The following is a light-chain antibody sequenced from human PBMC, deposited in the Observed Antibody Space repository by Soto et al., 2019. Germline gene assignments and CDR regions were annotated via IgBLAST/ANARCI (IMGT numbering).Light chain of an antibody. Sequence: QSVLTQPPSVSGAPGQRVTISCTGSSSNIGSGYDVHWYKQLPGTAPKLLIYGDSTRPSGVPDRFSGSKSGTSASLAITGLQAEDEAVYYCQSYDTSLSGSVFGGGTKVTVL. CDR3: QSYDTSLSGSV. V-gene: IGLV1-40*01. J-gene: IGLJ3*02. CDR1: SSNIGSGYD. CDR2: GDS.